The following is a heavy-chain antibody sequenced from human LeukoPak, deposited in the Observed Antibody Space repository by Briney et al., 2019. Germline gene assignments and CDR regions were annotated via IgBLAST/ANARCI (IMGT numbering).Heavy chain of an antibody. V-gene: IGHV4-59*01. Sequence: PSETLSLTCTVSGGSISSYYWSWIRQPPGKGLEWIGYIYYSGSTNYNPSLKSRVTISVDTSKNQFSLKLSSVTAADTAVYYCARGGSGWYVFDYWGQGTLVVVSS. J-gene: IGHJ4*02. CDR1: GGSISSYY. CDR3: ARGGSGWYVFDY. D-gene: IGHD6-19*01. CDR2: IYYSGST.